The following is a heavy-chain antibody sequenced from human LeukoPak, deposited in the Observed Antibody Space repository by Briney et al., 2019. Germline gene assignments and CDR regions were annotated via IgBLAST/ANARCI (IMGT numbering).Heavy chain of an antibody. D-gene: IGHD2/OR15-2a*01. Sequence: SETLSLTCAVYGGSFSGYYWSWIRQPPGKGLEWIGEINHSGSTNYNPSLKSRVTISVDTSKNQFSLKLSSVTAADTAVYYCARHVFSARYFDYWGQGTLVTVSS. CDR1: GGSFSGYY. V-gene: IGHV4-34*01. J-gene: IGHJ4*02. CDR2: INHSGST. CDR3: ARHVFSARYFDY.